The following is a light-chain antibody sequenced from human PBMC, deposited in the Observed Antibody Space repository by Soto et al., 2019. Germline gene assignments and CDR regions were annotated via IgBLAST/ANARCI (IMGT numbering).Light chain of an antibody. Sequence: EIVLTQYPGTLSLSPGERATLSCRASQSVSNNYLAWYQQKPRQAPRLLIYGASNRATGIPDRLSGSASGTDFPLTISRLEPEDSAVYYCQQYGTPGTFGHGTKVDIK. CDR1: QSVSNNY. CDR3: QQYGTPGT. V-gene: IGKV3-20*01. CDR2: GAS. J-gene: IGKJ1*01.